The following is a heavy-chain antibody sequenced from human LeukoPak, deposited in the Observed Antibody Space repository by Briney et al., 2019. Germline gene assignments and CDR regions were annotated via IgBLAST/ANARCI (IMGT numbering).Heavy chain of an antibody. Sequence: GRSLRLSCAASGFIFSNYGFHWVRQAPGKGLEWVAVFWSDGRQKYYVDSVKGRFTVSRDTSKKTVYLQMNSLRAEDTAVCYCARDDDGSGKYGQLYWGQGTLVTVSS. CDR1: GFIFSNYG. J-gene: IGHJ4*02. CDR3: ARDDDGSGKYGQLY. D-gene: IGHD3-10*01. V-gene: IGHV3-33*01. CDR2: FWSDGRQK.